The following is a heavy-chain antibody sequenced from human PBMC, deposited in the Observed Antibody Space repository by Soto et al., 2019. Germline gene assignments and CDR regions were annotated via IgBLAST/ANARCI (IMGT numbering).Heavy chain of an antibody. CDR3: AHRQPTYYYDSSGYYRNWFDP. CDR2: IYWDDDK. J-gene: IGHJ5*02. Sequence: QITLKESGPTLVKPTQTLTLTCTFSGFSLSTSGVGVGWIRQPPGKALEWLALIYWDDDKRYSPSLKSRLTITQDTSKNQVVLTMTNMDPVDTATYYCAHRQPTYYYDSSGYYRNWFDPWGQGTLVTVSS. D-gene: IGHD3-22*01. V-gene: IGHV2-5*02. CDR1: GFSLSTSGVG.